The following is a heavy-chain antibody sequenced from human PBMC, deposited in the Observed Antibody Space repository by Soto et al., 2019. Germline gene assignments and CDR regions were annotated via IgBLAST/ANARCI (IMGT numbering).Heavy chain of an antibody. CDR1: GFSLSTSGVG. D-gene: IGHD2-2*01. CDR2: IYWDDDK. V-gene: IGHV2-5*02. CDR3: ARRYCSSPSCYNWFDP. Sequence: QITLKESGPPLVKPTQPLTLTCTFSGFSLSTSGVGVGWIRQPPGKALEWLALIYWDDDKRYSPSLKSRLTITKDTSKIQVVLTMTNMVPVDTATYYCARRYCSSPSCYNWFDPWGQGTLVTVSS. J-gene: IGHJ5*02.